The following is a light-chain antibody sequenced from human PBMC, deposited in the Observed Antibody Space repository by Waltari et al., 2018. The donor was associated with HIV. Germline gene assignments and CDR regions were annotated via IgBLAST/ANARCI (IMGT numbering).Light chain of an antibody. CDR3: STWDNSLSHWV. J-gene: IGLJ3*02. CDR2: RND. V-gene: IGLV1-47*01. Sequence: QSVVTQPPSASGTPGQNISISCSGDISNLGGNFVYWYQQRPGTAPRLLIYRNDQRPSGGPDRFSGSKSATSASLAIIGLRSEDEADYHCSTWDNSLSHWVFGGGTKVTVL. CDR1: ISNLGGNF.